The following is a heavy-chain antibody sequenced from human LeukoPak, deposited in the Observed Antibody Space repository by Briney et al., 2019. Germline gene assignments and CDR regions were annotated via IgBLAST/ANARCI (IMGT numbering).Heavy chain of an antibody. D-gene: IGHD3-22*01. J-gene: IGHJ4*02. CDR3: ARAIPFTYYYDSSGSFDY. CDR1: GGSISSYY. CDR2: INHSGST. V-gene: IGHV4-34*01. Sequence: SETLSLTCTVSGGSISSYYWSWIRQPPGKGLEWIGEINHSGSTNYNPSLKSRVTISVDTSKNQFSLKLSSVTAADTAVYYCARAIPFTYYYDSSGSFDYWGQGTLVTVSS.